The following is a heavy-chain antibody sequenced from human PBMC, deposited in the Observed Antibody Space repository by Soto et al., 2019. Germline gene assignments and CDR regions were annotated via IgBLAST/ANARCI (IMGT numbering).Heavy chain of an antibody. D-gene: IGHD3-3*01. CDR1: GGSISSYY. CDR2: IYYSGST. V-gene: IGHV4-59*08. Sequence: SETLSLTCTVSGGSISSYYWSWIRQPPGKGLKWIGYIYYSGSTNYNPSLKSRVTISVDASKNQFSLKLSSVTAADTAVYYCARLPVLRFLEWYDYYYYMDVWGKGTTVTVSS. J-gene: IGHJ6*03. CDR3: ARLPVLRFLEWYDYYYYMDV.